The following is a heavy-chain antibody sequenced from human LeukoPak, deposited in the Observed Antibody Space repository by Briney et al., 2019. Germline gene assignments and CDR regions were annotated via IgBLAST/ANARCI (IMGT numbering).Heavy chain of an antibody. CDR2: IKQDGSEK. D-gene: IGHD1-26*01. J-gene: IGHJ3*02. CDR1: GFTFSSYW. Sequence: GGSLRLSCAASGFTFSSYWMSWVRQAPGKGLEWVANIKQDGSEKYYVDSVKGRFTISRDNAKNSLYLQMNSLRAEDTAVYYCARGFLVGATTGAFDIWGQGTMVTVSS. CDR3: ARGFLVGATTGAFDI. V-gene: IGHV3-7*01.